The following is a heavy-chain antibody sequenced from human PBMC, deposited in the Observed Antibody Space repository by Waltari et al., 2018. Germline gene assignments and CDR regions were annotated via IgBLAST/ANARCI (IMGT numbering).Heavy chain of an antibody. CDR2: IRNKANSYAT. D-gene: IGHD3-16*01. Sequence: EVQLVESGGGLVQPGGSLKLSCAASVFTFRGLTMPVVRQASGKGLEWVGRIRNKANSYATGYAVSVKGRFTISRDDSKNTAYLEMNSLKTEDTAVYYCSTMGETSGYWGQGTLVTVSS. V-gene: IGHV3-73*01. CDR1: VFTFRGLT. J-gene: IGHJ4*02. CDR3: STMGETSGY.